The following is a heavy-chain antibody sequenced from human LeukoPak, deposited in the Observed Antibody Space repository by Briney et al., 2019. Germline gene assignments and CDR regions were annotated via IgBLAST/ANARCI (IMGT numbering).Heavy chain of an antibody. CDR2: INHSGST. CDR3: ARGPIVLMVYARGYYFDY. J-gene: IGHJ4*02. D-gene: IGHD2-8*01. CDR1: GGSFSGYY. V-gene: IGHV4-34*01. Sequence: SETLSLTCAVYGGSFSGYYWSWIRQPPGKGLEWIGDINHSGSTNYNPSHKSRVTISVDTSKNQFSLRLSSVTAADTAVYYCARGPIVLMVYARGYYFDYWGQGTLVTVSS.